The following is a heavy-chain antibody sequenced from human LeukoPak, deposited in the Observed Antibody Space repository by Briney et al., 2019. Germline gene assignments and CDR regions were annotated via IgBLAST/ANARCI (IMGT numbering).Heavy chain of an antibody. CDR2: ISSDGSDK. Sequence: PGGSLRLSCAASGFTFSTYGMHWVRQAPGKGLEWVAVISSDGSDKYYTDSVKGRFTISRDNSKNTLYLQMSSLRAGDTALYYCAKERLGATTPNPDYWGQGTLVTVSS. CDR1: GFTFSTYG. J-gene: IGHJ4*02. V-gene: IGHV3-30*18. CDR3: AKERLGATTPNPDY. D-gene: IGHD1-26*01.